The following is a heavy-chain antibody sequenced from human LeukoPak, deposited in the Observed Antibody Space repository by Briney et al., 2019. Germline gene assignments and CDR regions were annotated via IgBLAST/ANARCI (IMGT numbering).Heavy chain of an antibody. CDR2: LFYDGST. J-gene: IGHJ3*02. V-gene: IGHV4-39*07. D-gene: IGHD5-24*01. CDR3: ARYLGYGFNWYAFDI. Sequence: SETLSLTCTVSGGSISTYSYYWGWIRQPPGKGLEWIGTLFYDGSTYYTPSLKSRVTISVDTSKNQFSLKLSFVTAADTAVYYCARYLGYGFNWYAFDIWGQGTMVAVSS. CDR1: GGSISTYSYY.